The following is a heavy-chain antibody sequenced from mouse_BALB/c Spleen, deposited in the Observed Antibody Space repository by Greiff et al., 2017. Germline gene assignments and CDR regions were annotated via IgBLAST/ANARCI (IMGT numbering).Heavy chain of an antibody. CDR1: GYTFTSYW. CDR3: TRWLLHYAMDY. D-gene: IGHD2-3*01. Sequence: QVQLQQPGAELVRPGASVKLSCKASGYTFTSYWINWVKQRPGQGLEWIGNIYPSDSYTNYNQKFKDKATLTVDKSASTAYMQLSSPTSEDSAVYYCTRWLLHYAMDYWGQGTSVTVSS. V-gene: IGHV1-69*02. J-gene: IGHJ4*01. CDR2: IYPSDSYT.